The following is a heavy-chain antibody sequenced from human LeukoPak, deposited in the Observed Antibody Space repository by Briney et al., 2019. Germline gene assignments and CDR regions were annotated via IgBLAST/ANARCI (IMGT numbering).Heavy chain of an antibody. J-gene: IGHJ4*02. CDR2: ISGSGGST. Sequence: GGSLRLSCAASGCTFSSYAMSWVRQAPGKGLEWVSAISGSGGSTYYADSVKGRFTISRDSSKNTLYLQMNSLRAEDTAVYYCAKDRVVRGVIITADRDYWGQGTLVTVSS. CDR1: GCTFSSYA. V-gene: IGHV3-23*01. CDR3: AKDRVVRGVIITADRDY. D-gene: IGHD3-10*01.